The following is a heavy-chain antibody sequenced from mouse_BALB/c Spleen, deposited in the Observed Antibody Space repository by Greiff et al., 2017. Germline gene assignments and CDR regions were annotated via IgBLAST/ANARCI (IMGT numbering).Heavy chain of an antibody. CDR3: ARGWLLGFAY. CDR2: ISYSGST. V-gene: IGHV3-2*02. CDR1: GYSITSDYA. Sequence: EVKVEESGPGLVKPSQSLSLTCTVTGYSITSDYAWNWIRQFPGNKLEWMGYISYSGSTSYNPSLKSRISITRDTSKNQFFLQLNSVTTEDTATYYCARGWLLGFAYWGQGTLVTVSA. J-gene: IGHJ3*01. D-gene: IGHD2-3*01.